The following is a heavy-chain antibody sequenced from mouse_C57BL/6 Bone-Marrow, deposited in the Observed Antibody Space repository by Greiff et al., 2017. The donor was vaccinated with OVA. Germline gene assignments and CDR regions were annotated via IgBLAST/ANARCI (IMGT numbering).Heavy chain of an antibody. CDR3: TRGYSNYYAMDY. V-gene: IGHV1-15*01. D-gene: IGHD2-5*01. CDR2: IDPEPGGT. CDR1: GYTFTDYE. Sequence: QVQLQQSGAELVRPGASVTLSCTASGYTFTDYEMHWVKQTPVHGLEWIGAIDPEPGGTAYNQKLKGKAILTADTSSSTAYMELRSLTSEDSAIYYCTRGYSNYYAMDYWGQGTSVTVSS. J-gene: IGHJ4*01.